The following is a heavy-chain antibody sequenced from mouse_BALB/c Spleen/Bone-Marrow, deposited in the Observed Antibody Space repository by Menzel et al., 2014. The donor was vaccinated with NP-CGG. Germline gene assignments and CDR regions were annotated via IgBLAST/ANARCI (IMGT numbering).Heavy chain of an antibody. CDR3: ARGSYYEGAMDY. CDR2: IWAGGST. D-gene: IGHD1-1*01. CDR1: GFSLXSYG. J-gene: IGHJ4*01. V-gene: IGHV2-9*02. Sequence: VQLVESGPGLVAPSQSLSITRTVSGFSLXSYGVHWVRQPPGKVLEWLGVIWAGGSTNYNSALMSRLSISKDNSKSQVFLKMNRLQTDDTAMYYCARGSYYEGAMDYWGQGTSVTVSS.